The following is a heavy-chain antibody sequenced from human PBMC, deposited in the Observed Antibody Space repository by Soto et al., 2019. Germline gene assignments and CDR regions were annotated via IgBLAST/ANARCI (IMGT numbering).Heavy chain of an antibody. CDR1: GYTFSSYS. D-gene: IGHD2-8*01. J-gene: IGHJ4*02. CDR3: ARDNGYYDF. Sequence: QIQMVQSGAEVKQPGASVKISCKTSGYTFSSYSINWVRQAPGQGLEGMAWISTTSGNTHYAERVQGRVPVTLDKSARTAFMEMWGLTSDDTAVYFCARDNGYYDFWGQGTLVTVSS. V-gene: IGHV1-18*01. CDR2: ISTTSGNT.